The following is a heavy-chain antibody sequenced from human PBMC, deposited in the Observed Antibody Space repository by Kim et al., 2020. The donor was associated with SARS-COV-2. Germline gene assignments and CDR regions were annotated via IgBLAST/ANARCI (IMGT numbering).Heavy chain of an antibody. CDR3: ASDVLNWHYRARRYVMDF. D-gene: IGHD1-7*01. V-gene: IGHV1-2*06. J-gene: IGHJ6*01. CDR1: GYTFTGYY. CDR2: INPNSGGT. Sequence: ASVKVSCKVSGYTFTGYYMHWVRQAPGQGLEWMGRINPNSGGTNYAQKFQGRVTMTGDTTIITAYMELSRLRSDDTAVYYCASDVLNWHYRARRYVMDFW.